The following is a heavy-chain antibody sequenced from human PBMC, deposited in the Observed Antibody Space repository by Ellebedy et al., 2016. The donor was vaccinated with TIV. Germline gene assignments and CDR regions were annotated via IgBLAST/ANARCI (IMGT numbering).Heavy chain of an antibody. CDR2: IYHSGST. CDR3: ARVPNYYDSSGWWYFDL. CDR1: GGSISSSNW. D-gene: IGHD3-22*01. V-gene: IGHV4-4*02. Sequence: MPSETLSLTCAVSGGSISSSNWWSWVRQPPGKGLEWIGEIYHSGSTNYNPSLKSRVTISVDKSKNQFSLKLSSVTAADTAVYYCARVPNYYDSSGWWYFDLWGRGTLVTVSS. J-gene: IGHJ2*01.